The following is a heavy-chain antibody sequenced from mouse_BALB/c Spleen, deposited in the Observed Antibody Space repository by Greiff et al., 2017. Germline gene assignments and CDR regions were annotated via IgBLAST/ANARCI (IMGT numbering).Heavy chain of an antibody. CDR1: GFAFSSYD. CDR3: ASHHYYGYLDY. V-gene: IGHV5-12-1*01. D-gene: IGHD1-2*01. J-gene: IGHJ2*01. CDR2: ISSGGGST. Sequence: EVKLVESGGGLVKPGGSLKLSCAASGFAFSSYDMSWVRQTPEKRLEWVAYISSGGGSTYYPDTVKGRFTISRDNAKNTLYLQMSSLKSEDTAMYYCASHHYYGYLDYWGQGTTLTVSS.